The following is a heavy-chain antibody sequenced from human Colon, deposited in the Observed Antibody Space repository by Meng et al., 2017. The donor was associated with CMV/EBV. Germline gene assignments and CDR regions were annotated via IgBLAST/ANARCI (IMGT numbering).Heavy chain of an antibody. V-gene: IGHV3-74*01. CDR3: ARETPYYDFWSGYYTLDY. CDR2: INSDGSST. CDR1: GFTSSSYW. D-gene: IGHD3-3*01. J-gene: IGHJ4*02. Sequence: GGSLRLSCAASGFTSSSYWMHWFRQAPGKGLVWVSRINSDGSSTSYADSVKGRFTISRDNAKNTLYLQMNSLRGEDTAVYYCARETPYYDFWSGYYTLDYWGKGTLVTVSS.